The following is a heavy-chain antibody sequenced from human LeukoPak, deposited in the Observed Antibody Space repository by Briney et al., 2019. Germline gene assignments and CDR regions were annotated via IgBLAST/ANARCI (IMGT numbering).Heavy chain of an antibody. J-gene: IGHJ3*02. D-gene: IGHD2-15*01. CDR1: GGSISSYY. V-gene: IGHV4-34*01. CDR3: ARRGIVVVVAANDAFDI. CDR2: INHSGST. Sequence: SETLSLTCTVSGGSISSYYWSWIRQPPGKGLEWIGEINHSGSTNYNPSLKSRVTISVDTSKNQFSLKLSSVTAADTAVYYCARRGIVVVVAANDAFDIWGQGTMVTVSS.